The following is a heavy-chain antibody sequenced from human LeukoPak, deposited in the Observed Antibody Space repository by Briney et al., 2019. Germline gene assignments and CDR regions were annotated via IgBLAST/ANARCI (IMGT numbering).Heavy chain of an antibody. CDR3: ARGRGSGSYDY. J-gene: IGHJ4*02. V-gene: IGHV3-53*01. D-gene: IGHD3-10*01. CDR2: IYSGGST. CDR1: GFSFTTHA. Sequence: PGGSLRLSCVASGFSFTTHAMGWVRQAPGKGLEWVSVIYSGGSTYYADSVKGRFTISRDNSKNTLYVQMNSLRAEDTAVYYCARGRGSGSYDYWGQGTLVTVSS.